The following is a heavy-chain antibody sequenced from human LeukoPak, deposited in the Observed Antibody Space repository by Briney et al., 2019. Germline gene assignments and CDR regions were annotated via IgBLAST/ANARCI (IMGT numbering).Heavy chain of an antibody. Sequence: ASVKVSCKASGYTFTGFYIHWVRQAPGQGLEWMGWINPNSGGTNFAQKFQGRVTMTRDTSVNTAYMDLNRLTSDDTAVYFCAKTSGFWSGGGGAWGQGTQVTVSS. V-gene: IGHV1-2*02. CDR3: AKTSGFWSGGGGA. J-gene: IGHJ5*02. CDR1: GYTFTGFY. CDR2: INPNSGGT. D-gene: IGHD3-3*01.